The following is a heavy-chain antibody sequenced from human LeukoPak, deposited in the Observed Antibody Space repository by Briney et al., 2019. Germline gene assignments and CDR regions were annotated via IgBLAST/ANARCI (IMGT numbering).Heavy chain of an antibody. Sequence: GGPLRLSCAASGFTFSNFDMHWVRQAPGKGLEWVAFIQYSGSKKYYVDSVEGRFTISRDNSKNTLYVQMNSLRTEDTAVYYCAKSGRHGHSSYERGYFDFWGQGTLVTVSS. J-gene: IGHJ4*02. CDR1: GFTFSNFD. D-gene: IGHD2-15*01. V-gene: IGHV3-30*02. CDR3: AKSGRHGHSSYERGYFDF. CDR2: IQYSGSKK.